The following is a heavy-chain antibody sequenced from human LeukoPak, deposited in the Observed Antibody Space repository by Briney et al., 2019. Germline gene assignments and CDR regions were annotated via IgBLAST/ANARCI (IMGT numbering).Heavy chain of an antibody. D-gene: IGHD3-3*01. CDR1: GFTFSSYS. Sequence: GGSLRLSCAASGFTFSSYSMNWVRQAPGKGLEWVSSISSSSSYIYYADSVKGRFTISRDNAKNSLYLQMNSLRAEDTAVYYCAARITIQNWFDPWGQGTLVTVSS. CDR2: ISSSSSYI. CDR3: AARITIQNWFDP. J-gene: IGHJ5*02. V-gene: IGHV3-21*01.